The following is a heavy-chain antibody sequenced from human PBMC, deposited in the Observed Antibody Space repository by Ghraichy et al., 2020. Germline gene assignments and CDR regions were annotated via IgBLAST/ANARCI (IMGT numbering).Heavy chain of an antibody. CDR1: GFIFSSYW. Sequence: GGSLRLSCAASGFIFSSYWMSWVRQAPGKGLEWVANIKKDGSEKYYVDSVKGRFTISRDNAKNSLYLQMISLRAEDTAVYYCARDLGSGWYFDYWGQGTLVTVSS. J-gene: IGHJ4*02. D-gene: IGHD6-19*01. V-gene: IGHV3-7*01. CDR3: ARDLGSGWYFDY. CDR2: IKKDGSEK.